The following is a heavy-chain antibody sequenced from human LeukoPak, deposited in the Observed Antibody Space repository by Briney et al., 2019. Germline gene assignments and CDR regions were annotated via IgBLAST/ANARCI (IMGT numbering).Heavy chain of an antibody. Sequence: SETLSLTCTVSGGSISSYYWSWIRQPPGKGLEWIGYIYYSGSTNYNPSLKSRVTISVKTSKNQFSLKLRSVTAADTAVYYCARVTGYTIEDYFDYWGQGSLVTVSS. D-gene: IGHD3-9*01. CDR1: GGSISSYY. V-gene: IGHV4-59*01. CDR2: IYYSGST. J-gene: IGHJ4*02. CDR3: ARVTGYTIEDYFDY.